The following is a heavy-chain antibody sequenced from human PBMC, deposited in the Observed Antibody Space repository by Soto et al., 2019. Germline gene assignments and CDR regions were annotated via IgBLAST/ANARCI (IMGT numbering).Heavy chain of an antibody. CDR2: ISYDGSNK. V-gene: IGHV3-30*18. Sequence: VQLVESGGGVVQPGRSLRLSCAASGFTFSSYGMHWVRQAPGKGLEWVAVISYDGSNKYYADSVKGRFTISRDNSKNTLYLQMNSLRAEDTAVYYCAKGGGSSPDYWGQGTLVTVSS. J-gene: IGHJ4*02. D-gene: IGHD6-6*01. CDR1: GFTFSSYG. CDR3: AKGGGSSPDY.